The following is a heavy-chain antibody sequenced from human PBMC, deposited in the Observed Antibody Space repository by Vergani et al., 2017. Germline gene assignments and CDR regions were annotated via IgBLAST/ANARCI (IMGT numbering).Heavy chain of an antibody. J-gene: IGHJ2*01. D-gene: IGHD1-14*01. CDR3: ARDRVNHWYFDL. V-gene: IGHV3-21*01. Sequence: EVQLVESGGGLVKPGGSLRLSCAASGFTFSSYSMNWVRQAPGKGLEWVSSISSSSSYIYYADSVKGRFTISRDNAKNSLYLQMNSLRAEDTAVYYCARDRVNHWYFDLWGRGTLVTVSS. CDR2: ISSSSSYI. CDR1: GFTFSSYS.